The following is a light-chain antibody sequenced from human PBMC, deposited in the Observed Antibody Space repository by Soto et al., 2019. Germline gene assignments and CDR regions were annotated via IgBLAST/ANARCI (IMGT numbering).Light chain of an antibody. CDR2: DVS. V-gene: IGLV2-14*01. Sequence: QSALTQPASVSGSRGQSITISCTGTTSDIGTYKFVSWYQQHPGKAPKLILFDVSDRPSGISERFSGSKSGNTASLTISGLHAEDEADYYCNSYTHTSSYVVFGGGTKLTVL. CDR1: TSDIGTYKF. J-gene: IGLJ2*01. CDR3: NSYTHTSSYVV.